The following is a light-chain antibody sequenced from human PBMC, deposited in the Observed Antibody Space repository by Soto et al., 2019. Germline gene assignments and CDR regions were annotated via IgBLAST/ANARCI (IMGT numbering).Light chain of an antibody. CDR2: GAS. CDR3: QQTFNPPLT. CDR1: QRISNF. J-gene: IGKJ1*01. V-gene: IGKV1-39*01. Sequence: DIQMTQSPSSLSASVGDSITITCRASQRISNFLNWYQHKPGKAPRLLIYGASTLQRGVPSRFSGTRSRTDFTLTIGSLQPEDFATSYYQQTFNPPLTFGQGTKVEIK.